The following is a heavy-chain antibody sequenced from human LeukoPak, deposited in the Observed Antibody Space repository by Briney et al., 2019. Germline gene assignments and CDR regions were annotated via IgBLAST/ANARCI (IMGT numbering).Heavy chain of an antibody. V-gene: IGHV1-69*13. CDR1: GGTFSSYA. CDR3: ASSGYDGQPFDY. Sequence: ASVKVSCKASGGTFSSYAISWVRQAPGQGLEWMGGIIPIFGTANYAQKFQGRVTITADESTSTAYMELSSLRSEDTAVYYCASSGYDGQPFDYWGQGTLVTVSS. J-gene: IGHJ4*02. D-gene: IGHD3-16*01. CDR2: IIPIFGTA.